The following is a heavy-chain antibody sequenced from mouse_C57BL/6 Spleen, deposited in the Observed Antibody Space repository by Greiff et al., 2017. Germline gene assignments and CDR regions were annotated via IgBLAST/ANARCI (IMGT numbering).Heavy chain of an antibody. J-gene: IGHJ4*01. D-gene: IGHD3-3*01. V-gene: IGHV3-6*01. CDR2: ISYDGSN. CDR3: ARGWDNDAMDY. CDR1: GYSITSGYY. Sequence: EVKLEESGPGLVKPSQSLSLTCSVTGYSITSGYYWNWIRQFPGNKLEWMGYISYDGSNNYNPSLKNRISITRDTSKNQCFLKLNSVTTEDTATYYCARGWDNDAMDYWGQGTSGTVSS.